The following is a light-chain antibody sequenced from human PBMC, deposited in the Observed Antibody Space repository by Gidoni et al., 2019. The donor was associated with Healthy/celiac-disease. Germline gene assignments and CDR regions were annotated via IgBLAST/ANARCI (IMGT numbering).Light chain of an antibody. CDR3: QQSYSTPYT. Sequence: DIQMTQSPSSLSASVGDRVTITCRASQSISSYLNWYQQKPGKAPKLLIYAASSLQSGVPSRFSGSGSGTVFTLTISSLQPEDVATYYCQQSYSTPYTFGQXTKLEIK. V-gene: IGKV1-39*01. CDR2: AAS. J-gene: IGKJ2*01. CDR1: QSISSY.